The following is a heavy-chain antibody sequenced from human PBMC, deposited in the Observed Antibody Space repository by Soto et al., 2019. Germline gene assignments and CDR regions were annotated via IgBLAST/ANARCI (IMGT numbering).Heavy chain of an antibody. V-gene: IGHV4-30-4*01. Sequence: QVQLQESGPGLVKPSQTLSLTCTVSGGPISRGDYYWSWIRQPLGKGLEWIGYIYYSGSTHYNPSLNSRGTMSVHTSNIRVSLQLISVTAADTAVFYCARVDLTGTTFDSWGQGTLVTVSS. J-gene: IGHJ4*02. CDR1: GGPISRGDYY. CDR3: ARVDLTGTTFDS. D-gene: IGHD3-10*01. CDR2: IYYSGST.